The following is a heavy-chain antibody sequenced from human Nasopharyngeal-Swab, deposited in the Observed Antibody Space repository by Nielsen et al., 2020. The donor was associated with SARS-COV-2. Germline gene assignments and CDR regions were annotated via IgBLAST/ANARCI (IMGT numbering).Heavy chain of an antibody. V-gene: IGHV3-73*01. J-gene: IGHJ6*02. Sequence: GESLQISCAASGFTFSGSAMHWVRQASGKGLEWVGRIRSKANSYATAYAASVKGRFTISRDDSKNTAYLQMNSLKTEDTAVYYCTRGVIVGPPELGMDVWGQGTTVTVSS. CDR3: TRGVIVGPPELGMDV. CDR2: IRSKANSYAT. D-gene: IGHD1-26*01. CDR1: GFTFSGSA.